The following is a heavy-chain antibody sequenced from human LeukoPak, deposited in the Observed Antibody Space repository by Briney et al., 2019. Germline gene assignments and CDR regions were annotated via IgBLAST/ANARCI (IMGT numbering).Heavy chain of an antibody. J-gene: IGHJ4*02. CDR1: GFTFSSYW. Sequence: GSLRLSCAASGFTFSSYWMHWVRQAPGKGRVWVSRINSDASRTSYADSVKGRFTISRDNAKNTLYLQMISLRAEDTAVYYCARAVAGSFDYWGQGTLVTASS. CDR2: INSDASRT. V-gene: IGHV3-74*01. D-gene: IGHD6-19*01. CDR3: ARAVAGSFDY.